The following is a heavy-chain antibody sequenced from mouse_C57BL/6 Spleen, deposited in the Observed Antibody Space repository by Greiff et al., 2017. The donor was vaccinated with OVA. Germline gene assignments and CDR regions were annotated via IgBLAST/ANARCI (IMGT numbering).Heavy chain of an antibody. CDR3: ARPLTGTWFAY. J-gene: IGHJ3*01. CDR2: ISSGSSTI. D-gene: IGHD4-1*01. Sequence: EVKVEESGGGLVKPGGSLKLSCAASGFTFSDYGMHWVRQAPEKGLEWVAYISSGSSTIYYADTVKGRFTISRDNAKNTLFLQMTSLRSEDTAMYYCARPLTGTWFAYWGQGTPVTVSA. CDR1: GFTFSDYG. V-gene: IGHV5-17*01.